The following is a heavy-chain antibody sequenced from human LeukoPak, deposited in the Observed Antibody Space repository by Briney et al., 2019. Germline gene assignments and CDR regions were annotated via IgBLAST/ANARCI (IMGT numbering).Heavy chain of an antibody. J-gene: IGHJ3*02. CDR3: AREYCSSTSCPDAFDI. D-gene: IGHD2-2*01. CDR1: GYSISSGYY. CDR2: IYHSGST. Sequence: PSETLSLTCTVSGYSISSGYYWGWIRQPPGKGLEWIGSIYHSGSTYYNPSLKSRVTISVDTSKNRFSLKLSSVTAADTAVYYCAREYCSSTSCPDAFDIWGQGTMVTVSS. V-gene: IGHV4-38-2*02.